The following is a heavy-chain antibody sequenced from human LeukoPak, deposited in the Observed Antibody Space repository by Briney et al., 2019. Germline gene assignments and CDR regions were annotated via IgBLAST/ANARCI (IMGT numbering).Heavy chain of an antibody. CDR3: ARGDHYYYTMDV. Sequence: SETLSLTCTVSGGSISSYYWSWIRQPPGEGLEWIGYIYSSGSTNYNPSFKSRVTISVDTSKNQFSLKLTSMTAADTAVYYCARGDHYYYTMDVWGKGTTVTVSS. V-gene: IGHV4-59*01. CDR2: IYSSGST. D-gene: IGHD2-21*02. CDR1: GGSISSYY. J-gene: IGHJ6*04.